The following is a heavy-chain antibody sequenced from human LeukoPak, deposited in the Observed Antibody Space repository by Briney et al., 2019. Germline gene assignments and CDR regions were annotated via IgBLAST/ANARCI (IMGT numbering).Heavy chain of an antibody. CDR3: AKDRRATQPQTPDY. J-gene: IGHJ4*02. CDR1: GFNFSTYA. Sequence: GGSLRLSCAASGFNFSTYAIHWVRQAPGKGLEWVAVISYDATNKYYADSVKGRFTTSRDNSKNTLYLQMNSLRAEDTAVYYCAKDRRATQPQTPDYWGQGTLVTVSS. CDR2: ISYDATNK. V-gene: IGHV3-30*04. D-gene: IGHD1-26*01.